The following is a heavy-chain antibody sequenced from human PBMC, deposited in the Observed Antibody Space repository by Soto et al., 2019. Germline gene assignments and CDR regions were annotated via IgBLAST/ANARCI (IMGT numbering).Heavy chain of an antibody. V-gene: IGHV3-48*03. CDR2: ISSSRSTR. CDR3: ARDNYCDFAYAFDI. J-gene: IGHJ3*02. Sequence: PGGSLSLSCAASGFSFSSYETNWVRYAPGRGLEWVSYISSSRSTRYYADSVKGRFTISRDNAKNSLYLQMNSLRAEDTAVYDCARDNYCDFAYAFDIWGHGTMGTVSS. D-gene: IGHD4-17*01. CDR1: GFSFSSYE.